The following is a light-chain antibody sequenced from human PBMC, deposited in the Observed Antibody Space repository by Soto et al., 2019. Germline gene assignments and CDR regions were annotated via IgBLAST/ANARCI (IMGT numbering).Light chain of an antibody. CDR1: QSVSSY. Sequence: EIVLTQSPATLSLSPGERATLSCRASQSVSSYLAWYQQKPVQAPRLLIYDASNRATGIPARFSGSGSGTDFTLTISRLAPEDFAVYYCQQRSNWLTFGGGTKVEIK. CDR3: QQRSNWLT. CDR2: DAS. J-gene: IGKJ4*01. V-gene: IGKV3-11*01.